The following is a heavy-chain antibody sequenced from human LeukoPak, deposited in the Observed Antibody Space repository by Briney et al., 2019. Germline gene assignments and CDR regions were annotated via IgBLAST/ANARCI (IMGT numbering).Heavy chain of an antibody. CDR3: ARTTLSGAPRD. D-gene: IGHD1-26*01. V-gene: IGHV3-48*03. CDR1: GFSFSDYE. J-gene: IGHJ4*02. Sequence: PGGSLRLSCAVSGFSFSDYEMNWVRQAPGKGLEWISYINAGGNTIHYADSVRGRFTISRDNAKNSLYLKMNNLRAEDTAIYYCARTTLSGAPRDWGQGSLVSVSS. CDR2: INAGGNTI.